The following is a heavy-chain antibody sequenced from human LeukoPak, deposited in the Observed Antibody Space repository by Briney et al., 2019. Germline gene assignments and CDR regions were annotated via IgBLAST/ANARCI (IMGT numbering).Heavy chain of an antibody. Sequence: GSLRLSCAASGFTFSNYAMNWVRQAPGRGLEWVSVISGSGVNTYYADSVMGRFTISRDNSRNTLYLQMSSLRAEDTAVYYCATSFGPVIAAAGTGADWGHGTLVTVSS. CDR3: ATSFGPVIAAAGTGAD. CDR2: ISGSGVNT. CDR1: GFTFSNYA. V-gene: IGHV3-23*01. J-gene: IGHJ4*01. D-gene: IGHD6-13*01.